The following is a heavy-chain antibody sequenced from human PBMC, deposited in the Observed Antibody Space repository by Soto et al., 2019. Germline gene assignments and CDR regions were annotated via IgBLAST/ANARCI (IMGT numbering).Heavy chain of an antibody. CDR3: ARHGMDYYDSSGYYYSPYYFDY. J-gene: IGHJ4*02. V-gene: IGHV4-34*01. Sequence: TSETLSLTCAVSGDSISSYYCMWIRQPPGKGLEWIGEINHSGSTNYNPSLKSRVTISVDTSKNQFSLKLSSVTAADTAVYYCARHGMDYYDSSGYYYSPYYFDYWGQGTLVTVSS. CDR1: GDSISSYY. D-gene: IGHD3-22*01. CDR2: INHSGST.